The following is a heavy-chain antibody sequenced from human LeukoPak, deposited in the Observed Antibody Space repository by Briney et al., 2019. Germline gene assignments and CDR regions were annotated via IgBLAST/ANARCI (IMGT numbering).Heavy chain of an antibody. CDR3: ARGTRVGATGTGYYYYGMDV. D-gene: IGHD6-13*01. J-gene: IGHJ6*02. Sequence: PSETLSLTCTVSGGSIGGYYWSWIRQPPGKGLEWIGYIYYTGSTDYNPSLKSRVTISIDTSKNQFSLKLSSVTAADTAVYYCARGTRVGATGTGYYYYGMDVWGQGTTVTVFS. CDR2: IYYTGST. V-gene: IGHV4-59*01. CDR1: GGSIGGYY.